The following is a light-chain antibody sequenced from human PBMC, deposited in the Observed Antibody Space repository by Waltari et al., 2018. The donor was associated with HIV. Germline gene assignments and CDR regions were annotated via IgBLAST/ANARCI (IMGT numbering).Light chain of an antibody. CDR3: QQYESFSPWT. CDR2: TTS. J-gene: IGKJ1*01. CDR1: ESISPW. V-gene: IGKV1-5*03. Sequence: DIQMTQSPSTLSAYVGDTVTITCRASESISPWLAWYQQKPGKAPRLLIYTTSTLENGVPSRFSASGSGTEFTLTINSPQPDEFATYYCQQYESFSPWTFGQGTKVEIK.